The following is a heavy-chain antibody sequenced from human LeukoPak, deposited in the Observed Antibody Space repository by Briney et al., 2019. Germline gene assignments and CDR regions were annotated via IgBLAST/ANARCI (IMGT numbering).Heavy chain of an antibody. J-gene: IGHJ4*02. CDR2: VNPSGGST. CDR1: GYIFTGYY. CDR3: ARRGYTYGYPDY. Sequence: ASVKVSCKASGYIFTGYYMHWVRQAPGQGLEWMGIVNPSGGSTSYAQKFQGRVTMTRDTSTSTVYMELSSLRSEDTAVYYCARRGYTYGYPDYWGQGTLVTVSS. D-gene: IGHD5-18*01. V-gene: IGHV1-46*01.